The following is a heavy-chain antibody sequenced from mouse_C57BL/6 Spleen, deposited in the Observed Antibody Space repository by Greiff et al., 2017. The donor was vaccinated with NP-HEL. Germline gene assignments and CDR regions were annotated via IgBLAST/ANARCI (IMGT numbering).Heavy chain of an antibody. J-gene: IGHJ1*03. V-gene: IGHV1-69*01. D-gene: IGHD1-1*01. Sequence: QVQLQQPGAELVMPGASVKLSCKASGYTFTSYWMHWVKQRPGQGLEWIGEIDPSDSYTNYNQKFKGKSTLTADKSSSTAYMQLSSLTSEDSAVYYCARCPGSSYEGYFDVWGTGTTVTVSS. CDR1: GYTFTSYW. CDR3: ARCPGSSYEGYFDV. CDR2: IDPSDSYT.